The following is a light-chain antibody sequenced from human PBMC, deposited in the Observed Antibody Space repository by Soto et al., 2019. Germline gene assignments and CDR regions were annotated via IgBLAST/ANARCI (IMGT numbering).Light chain of an antibody. Sequence: QSALTHPASVSGSPGQSITIFCTGTSSDVGGYNYVSWYQQHPGSAPKLMIYDVSSRPSGVSNRFSGSKSGNTASLTISGLQAEDEADYYCSSYTSSFKLAVFGSGTKLTVL. V-gene: IGLV2-14*03. CDR1: SSDVGGYNY. CDR2: DVS. CDR3: SSYTSSFKLAV. J-gene: IGLJ1*01.